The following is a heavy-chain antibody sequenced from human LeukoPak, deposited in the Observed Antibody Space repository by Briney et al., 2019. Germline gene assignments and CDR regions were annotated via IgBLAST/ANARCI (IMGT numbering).Heavy chain of an antibody. CDR3: ARGGRRIAVPGDYFYY. CDR1: GFTFSSYS. Sequence: GGSLRLSCAASGFTFSSYSMNWVRQAPGKGLEWVSSISSSSSYIYYADSVKGRFTISRDNAKNSLYLQMNSLRAEDTAVYYGARGGRRIAVPGDYFYYWGRAPLITASS. V-gene: IGHV3-21*01. CDR2: ISSSSSYI. J-gene: IGHJ4*02. D-gene: IGHD6-19*01.